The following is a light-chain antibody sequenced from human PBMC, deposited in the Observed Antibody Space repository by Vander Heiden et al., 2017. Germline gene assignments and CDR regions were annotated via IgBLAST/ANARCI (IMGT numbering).Light chain of an antibody. CDR3: QQRDSTPRT. CDR2: AAS. J-gene: IGKJ1*01. V-gene: IGKV1-39*01. Sequence: DIQMTQSPSSLSASVGDRVTITCRASQSISNYLNWYQQRPGKAPKLLIYAASSLQSGVPSRFSGSGSGTDFTLTISSLQPGDFATYYFQQRDSTPRTFGQGTRVEVK. CDR1: QSISNY.